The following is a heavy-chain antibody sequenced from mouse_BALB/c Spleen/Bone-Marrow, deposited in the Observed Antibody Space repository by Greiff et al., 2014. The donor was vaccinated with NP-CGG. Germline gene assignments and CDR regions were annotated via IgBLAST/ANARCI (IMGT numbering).Heavy chain of an antibody. CDR3: ARGITTGYFDY. D-gene: IGHD1-1*01. J-gene: IGHJ2*01. CDR1: GYALTNYL. Sequence: QVQLKASGAELVRPGTSVKGSCKASGYALTNYLIEGGKQRPGQGLGWVGVINPGSGGTNYNEKFKGKATLTADKSSSTAYMQLSSLTSDDSAVYFCARGITTGYFDYWGQGTTLTVSS. V-gene: IGHV1-54*01. CDR2: INPGSGGT.